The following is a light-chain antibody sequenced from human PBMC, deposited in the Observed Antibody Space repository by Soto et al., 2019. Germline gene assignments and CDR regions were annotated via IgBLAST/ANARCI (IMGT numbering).Light chain of an antibody. CDR1: RSISNH. Sequence: DIQMTQSPSSLSASVEDRVIITCRASRSISNHLNWYQQKPGKAPKLLIYDASNLESGVPSRFSGGGSGKEFSLTISSLQPDDFSTSYCQQYNYFWEFGQGTKVDIK. V-gene: IGKV1-5*01. CDR3: QQYNYFWE. CDR2: DAS. J-gene: IGKJ1*01.